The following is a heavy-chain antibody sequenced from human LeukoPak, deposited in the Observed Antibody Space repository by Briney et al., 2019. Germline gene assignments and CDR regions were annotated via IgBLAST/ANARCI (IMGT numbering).Heavy chain of an antibody. D-gene: IGHD2-2*01. V-gene: IGHV3-48*02. Sequence: GGSLRLSCAASGFTFSSYTVNWVRQAPGKGLEWVSYISSSSSIIYYADSVKGRFTISRDNAKSSLYLQMNSLRDEDTAVYYCARKYCSTTSCLFDNWGQGTLVTVSS. CDR2: ISSSSSII. CDR1: GFTFSSYT. CDR3: ARKYCSTTSCLFDN. J-gene: IGHJ4*02.